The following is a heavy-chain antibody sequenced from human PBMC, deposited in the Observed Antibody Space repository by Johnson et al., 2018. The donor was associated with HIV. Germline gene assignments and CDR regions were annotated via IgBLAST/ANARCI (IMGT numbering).Heavy chain of an antibody. CDR1: GFTFSSYA. J-gene: IGHJ3*02. V-gene: IGHV3-30-3*01. Sequence: QVQLVESGGGVVQPGRSLRLSCAASGFTFSSYAMHWVRQAPGQGLEWVAVISYDGSNKYYADSVKGRFTISRDNSKNTLYLQINSLRADDQAVYYCASFPTVRFTIFGVTQGAFDIWGQGTMVTVSS. CDR2: ISYDGSNK. D-gene: IGHD3-3*01. CDR3: ASFPTVRFTIFGVTQGAFDI.